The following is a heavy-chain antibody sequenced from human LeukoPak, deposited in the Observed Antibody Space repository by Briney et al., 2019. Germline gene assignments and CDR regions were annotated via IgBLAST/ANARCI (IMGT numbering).Heavy chain of an antibody. CDR3: ARVGGSWYLRLGS. Sequence: ASVTVSCKASGYTFTGYFMHWVRQAPGQGLEWMGWINPNTGGTNYAQKFQGRVTMTRDTSISTVYMELSSLRSDDTAMYYCARVGGSWYLRLGSWGQGTLVTVSS. D-gene: IGHD6-13*01. CDR1: GYTFTGYF. CDR2: INPNTGGT. V-gene: IGHV1-2*02. J-gene: IGHJ4*02.